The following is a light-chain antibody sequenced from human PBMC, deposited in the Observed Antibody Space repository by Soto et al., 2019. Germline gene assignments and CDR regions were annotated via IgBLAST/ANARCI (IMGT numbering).Light chain of an antibody. CDR3: QANDISRHNYV. Sequence: VPSPPAPVPRAPGQRVSLSCTRSTSNIQAPHHVHWYQHLPGTAPKLLIYGDDDRPSGVPGRFSGSNTGTSASLAIPRLQAEDEAEYYGQANDISRHNYVCGAGTKVTV. J-gene: IGLJ1*01. V-gene: IGLV1-40*01. CDR1: TSNIQAPHH. CDR2: GDD.